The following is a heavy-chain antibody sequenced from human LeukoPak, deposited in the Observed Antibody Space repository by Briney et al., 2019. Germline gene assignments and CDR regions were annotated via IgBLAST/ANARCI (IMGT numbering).Heavy chain of an antibody. CDR2: ISGSGSTR. CDR3: GRGVTADG. J-gene: IGHJ4*02. D-gene: IGHD2-21*02. V-gene: IGHV3-48*03. CDR1: GFTFNNYE. Sequence: GGSLRLSCAASGFTFNNYEMNWVRQAPGKGLEWVSYISGSGSTRYYADSVEGRFIISRDNAKNSLYLQMNSLRAEDTAVYYCGRGVTADGWGQGTLVTVSS.